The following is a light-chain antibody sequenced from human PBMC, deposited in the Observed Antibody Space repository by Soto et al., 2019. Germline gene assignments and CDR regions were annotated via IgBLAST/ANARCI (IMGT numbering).Light chain of an antibody. CDR2: GAA. J-gene: IGKJ2*01. V-gene: IGKV3-20*01. CDR1: QRITSNF. Sequence: PGDRATLSCRASQRITSNFLAWFQQKAGLAPRLLIYGAATRASGVPDRFSGGGSGADFVLTISRLEPEDFAVYYCEQYGRSPFTFGQGTKLQIK. CDR3: EQYGRSPFT.